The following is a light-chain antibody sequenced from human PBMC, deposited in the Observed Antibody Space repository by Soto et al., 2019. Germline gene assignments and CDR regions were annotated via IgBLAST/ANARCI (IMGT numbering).Light chain of an antibody. Sequence: QSVLTQPPSASGTPGQRVTISCSGSSSNIGSNTVNWYHQLPGTAPKLLIYSNNQRPSGVPDRFSGSKPGTSASLAISGLQSDDESDYYCAAWDDSLNGWVFGGGTKLTV. J-gene: IGLJ3*02. CDR3: AAWDDSLNGWV. CDR2: SNN. V-gene: IGLV1-44*01. CDR1: SSNIGSNT.